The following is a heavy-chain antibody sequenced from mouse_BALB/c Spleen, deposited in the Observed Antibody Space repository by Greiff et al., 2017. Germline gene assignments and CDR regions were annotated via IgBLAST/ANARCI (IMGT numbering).Heavy chain of an antibody. J-gene: IGHJ2*01. V-gene: IGHV5-6-5*01. CDR2: ISSGGST. CDR1: GFTFSSYA. CDR3: ARGRDYGSSDFDY. D-gene: IGHD1-1*01. Sequence: EVQVVESGGGLVKPGGSLKLSCAASGFTFSSYAMSWVRQTPEKRLEWVASISSGGSTYYPDSVKGRFTISRDNARNILYLQMSSLRSEDTAMYYCARGRDYGSSDFDYWGQGTTLTVSS.